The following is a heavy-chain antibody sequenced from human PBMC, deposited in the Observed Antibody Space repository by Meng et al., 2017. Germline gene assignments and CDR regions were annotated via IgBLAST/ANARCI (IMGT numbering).Heavy chain of an antibody. V-gene: IGHV1-69*05. CDR1: GGTFGSYA. D-gene: IGHD3-22*01. Sequence: SVKVSCKASGGTFGSYAISWVRQAPGQGLEWMGGIIPIFGTANYAQKFQGRVTITTDESTSTAYMELSSLRSEDTAVYYCARAVYYYDSSGYIVYYFDYWGQGTLVTVSS. J-gene: IGHJ4*02. CDR3: ARAVYYYDSSGYIVYYFDY. CDR2: IIPIFGTA.